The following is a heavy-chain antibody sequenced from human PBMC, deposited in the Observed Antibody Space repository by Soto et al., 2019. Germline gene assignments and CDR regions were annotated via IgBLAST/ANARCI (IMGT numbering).Heavy chain of an antibody. CDR2: MNTNNGNT. CDR3: AKGPRNWGVDY. V-gene: IGHV1-8*01. D-gene: IGHD7-27*01. CDR1: GYTFTDYD. Sequence: QVQLVQSGTEVKKPGASVKVSCKASGYTFTDYDINWFRQATGQGLEWMGWMNTNNGNTGYAQNFQGRVTMTRSTSISTAYMELSTLRSEDTAVYYCAKGPRNWGVDYWGQGTLVTVSS. J-gene: IGHJ4*02.